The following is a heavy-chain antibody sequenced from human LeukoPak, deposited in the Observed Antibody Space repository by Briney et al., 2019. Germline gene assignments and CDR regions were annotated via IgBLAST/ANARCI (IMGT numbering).Heavy chain of an antibody. V-gene: IGHV5-51*01. CDR1: GYSFTSYW. CDR3: ARTPDCSSTSCYPYYYYGMDV. Sequence: GESLKISCKGSGYSFTSYWIGWVRQMPGKGLEWMGIIYPGDSDTRHSPSFQGQVTISADKSISTAYLQWSSLKASDTAMYYCARTPDCSSTSCYPYYYYGMDVWGQGTTVTVSS. D-gene: IGHD2-2*01. CDR2: IYPGDSDT. J-gene: IGHJ6*02.